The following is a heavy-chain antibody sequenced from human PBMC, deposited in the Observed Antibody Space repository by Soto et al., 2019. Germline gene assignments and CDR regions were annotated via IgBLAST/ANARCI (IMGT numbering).Heavy chain of an antibody. J-gene: IGHJ4*02. CDR1: GFTFNTYT. CDR3: RREEYDF. D-gene: IGHD1-26*01. V-gene: IGHV3-21*01. CDR2: ISRTSNYI. Sequence: EVQLVESGGDLVKPGGSLRLSCAASGFTFNTYTMSWVRQAPGRGLEWVASISRTSNYIYYIDSVKGRFTISRDNAKNSLYLQRISLRAEDSAVYYCRREEYDFWGQGTLVTVSS.